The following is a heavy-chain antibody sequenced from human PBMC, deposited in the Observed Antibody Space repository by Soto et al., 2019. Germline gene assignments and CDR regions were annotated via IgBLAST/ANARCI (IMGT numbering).Heavy chain of an antibody. CDR3: ATPQEVGVTTPFDY. CDR1: GYSFSTQW. V-gene: IGHV5-51*01. Sequence: GESLKISCKGSGYSFSTQWIGWVRQRPGKGLEWMGLIYPGDASTTYSPSFQGRVTISADRSVNTAYLQWASLEASDTAMYYCATPQEVGVTTPFDYWGQGTRVTVSS. CDR2: IYPGDAST. J-gene: IGHJ4*02. D-gene: IGHD1-26*01.